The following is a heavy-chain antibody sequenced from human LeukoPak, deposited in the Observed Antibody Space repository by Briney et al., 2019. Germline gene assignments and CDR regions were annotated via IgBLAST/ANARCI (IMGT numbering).Heavy chain of an antibody. CDR3: ARDVVRDVVSF. CDR2: IYRGGET. CDR1: GFTVSGNY. J-gene: IGHJ4*02. D-gene: IGHD2-2*01. Sequence: GGTLRLSCAASGFTVSGNYMSWVRQAPGKGLECVSDIYRGGETNYADSVKGRFTISRDNSKNTLYLQMDSLRAEDTAVYFCARDVVRDVVSFWGQGTLVTVSS. V-gene: IGHV3-53*01.